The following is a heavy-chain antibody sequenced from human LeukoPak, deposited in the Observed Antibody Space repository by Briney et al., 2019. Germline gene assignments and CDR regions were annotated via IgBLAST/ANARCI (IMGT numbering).Heavy chain of an antibody. CDR2: ISGSGGST. V-gene: IGHV3-23*01. J-gene: IGHJ5*02. CDR3: ARDPSGTTVTTNWFDP. D-gene: IGHD4-11*01. Sequence: GGSLRLSRAASGFTFSSYAMSWVRQAPGKGLEWVSAISGSGGSTYYADSVKGRFTISRDNAKNSLYLQMNSLRAEDTAVYYCARDPSGTTVTTNWFDPWGQGTLVTVSS. CDR1: GFTFSSYA.